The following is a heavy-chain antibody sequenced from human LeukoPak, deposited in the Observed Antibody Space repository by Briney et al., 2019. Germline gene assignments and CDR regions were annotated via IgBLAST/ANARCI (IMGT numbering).Heavy chain of an antibody. D-gene: IGHD3-9*01. V-gene: IGHV4-34*01. CDR3: ARGLRLTGPPYYFDY. CDR2: INHSGST. Sequence: SETLSLTCAVYGGSFSGYYWSWIRQPPGKGLEWIGEINHSGSTNYNPSLKSRVTISVDTSKNQFSLKLSSVTAADTAVYYCARGLRLTGPPYYFDYWDQGTLVTVSS. J-gene: IGHJ4*02. CDR1: GGSFSGYY.